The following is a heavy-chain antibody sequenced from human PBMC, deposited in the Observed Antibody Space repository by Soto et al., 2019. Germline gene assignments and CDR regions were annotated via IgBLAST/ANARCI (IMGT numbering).Heavy chain of an antibody. CDR1: GFNFSTYG. D-gene: IGHD3-10*01. J-gene: IGHJ5*02. CDR2: ISDSGHYI. Sequence: GGSLRLSCAASGFNFSTYGMIWLRQAPGKWLEWLSSISDSGHYIYYADSVRGRFTISRDNAKNSLFLHMNSLRGEDTAVYYCARGGLALPFSGGPWFDPWGHGXLVTVYS. CDR3: ARGGLALPFSGGPWFDP. V-gene: IGHV3-21*01.